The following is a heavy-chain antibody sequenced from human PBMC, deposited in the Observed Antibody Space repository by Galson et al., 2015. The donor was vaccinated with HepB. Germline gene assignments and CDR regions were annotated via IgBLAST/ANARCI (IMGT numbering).Heavy chain of an antibody. J-gene: IGHJ4*02. D-gene: IGHD3-22*01. CDR2: ISSSGSTI. CDR1: GFTFSDYY. CDR3: ARAEEFDSSGYYGPVDY. V-gene: IGHV3-11*01. Sequence: SLRLSCAASGFTFSDYYMSWIRQAPGKGLEWVSYISSSGSTIYYADSVKGRFTISRDNAKNSLYLQMNSLRAEDTAVYYCARAEEFDSSGYYGPVDYWGQGTLVTVSS.